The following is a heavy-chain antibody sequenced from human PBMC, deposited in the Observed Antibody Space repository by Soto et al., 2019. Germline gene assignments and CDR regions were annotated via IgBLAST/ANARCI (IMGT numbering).Heavy chain of an antibody. CDR3: VGYCSTTKCPFDY. Sequence: PSETLSLTCTVSGGSISSGGSYWGWIRQPPGKGLEWIGYIYYSGNTYFNPSLKSRVTLSVDTSKNQFSLNLSSVTAADTAVYYCVGYCSTTKCPFDYWGQGTLVTVSS. V-gene: IGHV4-30-4*01. J-gene: IGHJ4*02. CDR2: IYYSGNT. D-gene: IGHD2-2*01. CDR1: GGSISSGGSY.